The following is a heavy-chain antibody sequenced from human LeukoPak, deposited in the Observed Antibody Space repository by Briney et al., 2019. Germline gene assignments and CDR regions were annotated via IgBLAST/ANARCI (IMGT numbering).Heavy chain of an antibody. CDR1: GGSISSYY. Sequence: SETLSLTCTVSGGSISSYYWSWIRQPAGKGLEWIGRIYTSGSTNYNPSLKSRVTMSVDTSKNQFSLKLSSVTAADTAVYYCARGIMITFGGVKAFDIWGQGTMVTVSS. CDR2: IYTSGST. V-gene: IGHV4-4*07. J-gene: IGHJ3*02. D-gene: IGHD3-16*01. CDR3: ARGIMITFGGVKAFDI.